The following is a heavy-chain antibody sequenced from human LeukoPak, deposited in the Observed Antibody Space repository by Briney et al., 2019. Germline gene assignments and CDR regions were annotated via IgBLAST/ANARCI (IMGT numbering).Heavy chain of an antibody. Sequence: ASVTVSCKTSGYTFSDYTINWVRQAPGQGLEWMGWINTNTGDPAYARDFRGRFVLSVATSVNTAYLEISGLKTEDTAVYYCARSSRGVIGLLDYWGQGALVAVSS. CDR3: ARSSRGVIGLLDY. V-gene: IGHV7-4-1*01. J-gene: IGHJ4*02. CDR1: GYTFSDYT. CDR2: INTNTGDP. D-gene: IGHD3-10*01.